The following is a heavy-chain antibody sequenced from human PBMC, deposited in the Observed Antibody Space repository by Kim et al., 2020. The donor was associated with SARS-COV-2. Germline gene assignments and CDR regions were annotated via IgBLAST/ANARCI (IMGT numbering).Heavy chain of an antibody. Sequence: SETLSLTCTVSGGSISSGGYYWSWIRQHPGKGLEWIGYIYYSGSTYYNPSLKSRVTISVDTSKNQFSLKLSSVTAADTAVYYCARYIVVVPAAPLGAFDIWGQGTMVTVSS. CDR3: ARYIVVVPAAPLGAFDI. D-gene: IGHD2-2*01. V-gene: IGHV4-31*03. J-gene: IGHJ3*02. CDR1: GGSISSGGYY. CDR2: IYYSGST.